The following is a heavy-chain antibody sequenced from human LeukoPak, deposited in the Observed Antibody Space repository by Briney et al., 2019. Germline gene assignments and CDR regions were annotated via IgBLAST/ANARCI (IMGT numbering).Heavy chain of an antibody. J-gene: IGHJ4*02. CDR2: ISYSGNT. CDR3: ATVDTAMGKDS. Sequence: PSETLSLTCTVSGGSISSYYWSWIRQPPGKGLEWIGYISYSGNTNYNPSLNSRVTISVDTSKNQVSLKLTSVTAADTAVYYCATVDTAMGKDSWGQGTLVTVSS. D-gene: IGHD5-18*01. V-gene: IGHV4-59*08. CDR1: GGSISSYY.